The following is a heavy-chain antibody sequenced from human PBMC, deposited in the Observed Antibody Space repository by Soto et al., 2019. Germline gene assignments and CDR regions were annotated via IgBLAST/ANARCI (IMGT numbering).Heavy chain of an antibody. V-gene: IGHV3-23*01. D-gene: IGHD2-8*01. CDR2: ISGSADST. J-gene: IGHJ6*02. CDR1: GFSFSSFA. Sequence: PGGSLRLSCAASGFSFSSFAMNWVRQAPGKGLEWVSIISGSADSTFYADSVKGRFTISRDNSKSTLYLQINSLRAEDTAVYYFAKTSVAMIYANAVYGMDVWGQGTTVTVS. CDR3: AKTSVAMIYANAVYGMDV.